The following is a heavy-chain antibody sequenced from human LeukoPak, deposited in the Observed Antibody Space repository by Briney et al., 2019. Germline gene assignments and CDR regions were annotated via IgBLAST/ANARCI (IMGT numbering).Heavy chain of an antibody. CDR2: IYYTGST. V-gene: IGHV4-61*05. CDR3: ARRVAFDI. Sequence: SETLSLTCTVSGGSISSSSHYWSWIRQPPGKGLEWIGYIYYTGSTSYNPSLKSRLTISIDTSKNQFSLKLSSVTAADTAVYYCARRVAFDIWGQGTVVTVSS. J-gene: IGHJ3*02. CDR1: GGSISSSSHY.